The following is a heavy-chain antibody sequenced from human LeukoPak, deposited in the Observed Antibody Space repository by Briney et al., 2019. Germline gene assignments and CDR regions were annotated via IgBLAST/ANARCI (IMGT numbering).Heavy chain of an antibody. CDR1: GYTFTSYX. CDR3: ARVYPYSSGPYDY. Sequence: ASVKVSCKASGYTFTSYXXXWVRQAPGQGXXXXXXISAYNGNTNYAQKLQGRVTMTTDTSTSTAYMELSSLRSEDTAVYYCARVYPYSSGPYDYWGQGTLVTVSS. CDR2: ISAYNGNT. V-gene: IGHV1-18*01. D-gene: IGHD6-19*01. J-gene: IGHJ4*02.